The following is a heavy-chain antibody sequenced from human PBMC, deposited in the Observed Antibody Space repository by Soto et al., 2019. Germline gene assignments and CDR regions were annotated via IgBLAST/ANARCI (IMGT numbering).Heavy chain of an antibody. CDR1: GYNFPSSN. D-gene: IGHD2-21*02. V-gene: IGHV1-8*01. CDR3: ALAVGIGVTGLDL. CDR2: MNAANDNA. Sequence: QERLVQSGAELRRPGASVKISCRASGYNFPSSNVNWVRQAPRQGPEWLGGMNAANDNAAFARDFPARVTMTRDLATVTDSLELGGLPSGDTAMYYCALAVGIGVTGLDLWGAGTFVTVS. J-gene: IGHJ5*02.